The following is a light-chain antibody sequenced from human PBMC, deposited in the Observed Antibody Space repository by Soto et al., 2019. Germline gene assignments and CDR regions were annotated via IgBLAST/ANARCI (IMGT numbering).Light chain of an antibody. J-gene: IGKJ5*01. CDR1: QSISSY. Sequence: DIQMTQSPSSLSASVGDRVTITCRASQSISSYLNWYQQKPGKAPKLLIYAASTLQSGVPSRFRGSGSGTDFTLTISSLQPEDFATYDCQHSYSTPPITFGQGTRLEIK. CDR3: QHSYSTPPIT. CDR2: AAS. V-gene: IGKV1-39*01.